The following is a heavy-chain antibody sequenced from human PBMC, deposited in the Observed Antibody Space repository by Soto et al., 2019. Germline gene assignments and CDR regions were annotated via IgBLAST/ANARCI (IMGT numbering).Heavy chain of an antibody. J-gene: IGHJ6*02. CDR2: IIPIFGTA. V-gene: IGHV1-69*13. D-gene: IGHD5-12*01. CDR3: ARDESEWLRLGIYYYYYGTDV. CDR1: GGTFSSYA. Sequence: SVKVSCKASGGTFSSYAISWVRQAPGQGLEWMGGIIPIFGTANYAQKFQGRVTITADESTSTAYMELSSLRSEDTAVYYCARDESEWLRLGIYYYYYGTDVWGQGTTVTVSS.